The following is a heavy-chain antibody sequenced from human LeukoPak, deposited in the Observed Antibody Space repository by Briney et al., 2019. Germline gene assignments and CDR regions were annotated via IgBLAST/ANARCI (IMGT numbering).Heavy chain of an antibody. CDR2: IGTAGDT. D-gene: IGHD6-19*01. J-gene: IGHJ4*02. CDR1: GFTFSSYD. V-gene: IGHV3-13*04. CDR3: ATEFLGAVAETGDY. Sequence: GGSLRLSCAASGFTFSSYDMHWVRQATGKGLEWVSAIGTAGDTYYPGSVKGRFTISRDNAKNSLYLQMNSLRAEDTAVYYCATEFLGAVAETGDYWGQGTLVTVSS.